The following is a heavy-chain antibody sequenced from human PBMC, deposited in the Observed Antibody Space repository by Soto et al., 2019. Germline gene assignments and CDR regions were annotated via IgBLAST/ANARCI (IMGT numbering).Heavy chain of an antibody. J-gene: IGHJ6*02. Sequence: GSLRLSCAASGFTFSSYSMNWVRQAPGKGLEWVSSISSSSSYIYYADSVKGRFTISRDNAKNSLYLKMNSLRAEDTAVYYCAREGGAKGGYSSSWYRGYYYYGMDVWGQGTTVTVSS. CDR2: ISSSSSYI. V-gene: IGHV3-21*01. CDR3: AREGGAKGGYSSSWYRGYYYYGMDV. D-gene: IGHD6-13*01. CDR1: GFTFSSYS.